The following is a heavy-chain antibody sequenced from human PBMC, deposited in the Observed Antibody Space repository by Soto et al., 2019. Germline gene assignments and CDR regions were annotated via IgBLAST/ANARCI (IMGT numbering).Heavy chain of an antibody. Sequence: QLHLVQSGAVVKKPGASVTVSCSASGYPVTAYYMHWVRQAPGRGLEWMGGINPATGAAKYTQTFPGRVTMTRDTSTSTVFMELSGLNSEDTAVFYCARGGGVGVAGSAAFDMWGQGTLVTVSS. J-gene: IGHJ3*02. CDR2: INPATGAA. CDR1: GYPVTAYY. V-gene: IGHV1-2*02. D-gene: IGHD3-3*01. CDR3: ARGGGVGVAGSAAFDM.